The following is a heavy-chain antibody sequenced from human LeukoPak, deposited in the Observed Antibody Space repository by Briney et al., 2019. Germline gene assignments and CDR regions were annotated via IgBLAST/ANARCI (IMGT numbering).Heavy chain of an antibody. CDR2: INPNNGAT. D-gene: IGHD1-26*01. CDR3: TRESGSYHGNDY. J-gene: IGHJ4*02. V-gene: IGHV1-2*06. CDR1: GYTFTGYY. Sequence: GASVKVSCKASGYTFTGYYMNWVRQAPGQGLEWMGRINPNNGATNYAQKLQGRVTITGDTSISTAYMELSSLRSDDTAVYYCTRESGSYHGNDYWGQGTLVTVSS.